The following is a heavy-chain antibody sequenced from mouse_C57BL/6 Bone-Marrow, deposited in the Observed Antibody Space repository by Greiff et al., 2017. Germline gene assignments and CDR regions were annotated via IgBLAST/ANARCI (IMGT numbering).Heavy chain of an antibody. Sequence: VQLQQPGAELVMPGASVKLSCKASGYTFTSYWMHWVKQRPGQGLEWIGEIDPSDSYTNYNQKFKGKSTLTVDKSSSTAYMQLSSLTSEDSAVYYCARGDYGSSHYFDYWGQGTTLTVSS. CDR1: GYTFTSYW. V-gene: IGHV1-69*01. CDR3: ARGDYGSSHYFDY. J-gene: IGHJ2*01. D-gene: IGHD1-1*01. CDR2: IDPSDSYT.